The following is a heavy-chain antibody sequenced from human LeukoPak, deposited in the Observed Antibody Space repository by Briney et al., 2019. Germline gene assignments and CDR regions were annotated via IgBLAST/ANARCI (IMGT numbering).Heavy chain of an antibody. CDR1: GFTFSSYA. CDR3: AKWRSGYPTYYFDY. Sequence: GGSLRLSCAASGFTFSSYAMSWVRQAPGKGLEWVSGLSYSGGSTYYADSVKGRFTISRDNSKNTLYLQMNSLRAEDTAVYYCAKWRSGYPTYYFDYWGQGTLVTVSS. D-gene: IGHD3-22*01. CDR2: LSYSGGST. J-gene: IGHJ4*02. V-gene: IGHV3-23*01.